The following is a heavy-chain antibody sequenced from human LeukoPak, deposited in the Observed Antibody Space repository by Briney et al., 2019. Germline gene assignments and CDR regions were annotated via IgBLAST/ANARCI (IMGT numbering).Heavy chain of an antibody. CDR1: GFTFSGYA. CDR3: ARERTVTAQLYYYYGMDV. D-gene: IGHD2-21*02. CDR2: ISYDGSNK. Sequence: GGSLRLSCAASGFTFSGYAMHWVRQAPGKGLEWVAVISYDGSNKYYADSVKGRFTISRDNSKNTLYLQMNSLRVEDTAVYYCARERTVTAQLYYYYGMDVWGQGTTVSVSS. J-gene: IGHJ6*02. V-gene: IGHV3-30*04.